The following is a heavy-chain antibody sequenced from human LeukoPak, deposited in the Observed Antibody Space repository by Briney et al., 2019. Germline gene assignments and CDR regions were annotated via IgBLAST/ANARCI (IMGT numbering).Heavy chain of an antibody. CDR2: SYYSGST. D-gene: IGHD3-10*01. J-gene: IGHJ4*02. Sequence: SETLPLTCTVSGGSISSSSYYWGWIRQPPGKGLEGIGSSYYSGSTYYNPSLKSRLTISVDTSKNQFSLKLSSVTGADTAVYYCARLSRGRWVYYFDYWGQGTLVTVSS. CDR3: ARLSRGRWVYYFDY. V-gene: IGHV4-39*01. CDR1: GGSISSSSYY.